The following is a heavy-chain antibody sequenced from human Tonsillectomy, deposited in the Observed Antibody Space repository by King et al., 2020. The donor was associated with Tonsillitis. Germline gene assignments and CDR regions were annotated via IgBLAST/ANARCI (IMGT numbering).Heavy chain of an antibody. J-gene: IGHJ4*02. CDR2: IYYSGST. D-gene: IGHD4-17*01. CDR1: GGSISSSSYY. V-gene: IGHV4-39*07. CDR3: ARHGIDYGSYYFDY. Sequence: QLQESGPGLVKPSETLSLTCTVSGGSISSSSYYWGWIRQPPGKGLEWIGSIYYSGSTYYNPSLKSRVTISVDTSKNQFSLKLSSVTAADTDVYYCARHGIDYGSYYFDYWGQGTLVTVSS.